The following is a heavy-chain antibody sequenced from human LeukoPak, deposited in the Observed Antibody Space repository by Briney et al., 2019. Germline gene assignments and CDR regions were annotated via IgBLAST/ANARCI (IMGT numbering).Heavy chain of an antibody. Sequence: PGGSLRLSCAASGFTFSSYSMNWVRQAPGKGLEWVSYISSGSSTIYYADSVKGRFTISRDNAKNSLYLQMNSLRDEDTAVYYCAREMSSGYSYYLDYWGRGTLVTVSS. CDR3: AREMSSGYSYYLDY. CDR2: ISSGSSTI. J-gene: IGHJ4*02. V-gene: IGHV3-48*02. D-gene: IGHD3-22*01. CDR1: GFTFSSYS.